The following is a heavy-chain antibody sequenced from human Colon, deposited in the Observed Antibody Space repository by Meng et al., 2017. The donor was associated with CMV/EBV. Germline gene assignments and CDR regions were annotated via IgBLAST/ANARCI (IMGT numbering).Heavy chain of an antibody. CDR1: GFTFDDYG. J-gene: IGHJ4*02. D-gene: IGHD2-2*01. Sequence: GESLKISCAASGFTFDDYGMSWVRQAPGKGLEWVSGINWNGGSTGYADSVKGRFTISRDNAKNSLYPQMNSLRAEDTALYYCAREIWDIVVVPAAYDYWGQGTLVTVSS. CDR2: INWNGGST. V-gene: IGHV3-20*04. CDR3: AREIWDIVVVPAAYDY.